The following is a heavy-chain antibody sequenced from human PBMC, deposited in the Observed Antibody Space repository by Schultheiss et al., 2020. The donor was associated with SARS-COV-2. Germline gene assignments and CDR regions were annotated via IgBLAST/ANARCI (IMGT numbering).Heavy chain of an antibody. V-gene: IGHV4-61*02. CDR1: GGSISSGSYF. J-gene: IGHJ4*02. CDR3: ARGEGYSYAYDY. Sequence: SETLSLTCTVSGGSISSGSYFWSWIRQPAGKGLEWIGRVYASGSTNYNPSLRSRVTMSVDTSKKQISLNLRSLTAADTAFYYCARGEGYSYAYDYWGQGMLVTVSS. CDR2: VYASGST. D-gene: IGHD5-18*01.